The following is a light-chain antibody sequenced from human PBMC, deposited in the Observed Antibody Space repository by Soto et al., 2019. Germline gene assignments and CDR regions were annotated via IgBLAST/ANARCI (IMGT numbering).Light chain of an antibody. Sequence: QCLLTQPASLSGSPGQSITIACTGTISDIGAYDYVSWFQQHPGKAPKLMISEVNNRPSGVSNRFSGSKSGNTAYLTISGLQVEDEAEYFRFSFTTTSTHVFGTGTKVTVL. CDR2: EVN. CDR1: ISDIGAYDY. CDR3: FSFTTTSTHV. J-gene: IGLJ1*01. V-gene: IGLV2-14*01.